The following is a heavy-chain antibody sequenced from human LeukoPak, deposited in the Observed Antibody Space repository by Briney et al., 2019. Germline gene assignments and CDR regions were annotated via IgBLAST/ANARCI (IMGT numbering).Heavy chain of an antibody. CDR2: VNRSGGAT. J-gene: IGHJ5*02. D-gene: IGHD3-3*01. CDR1: GYTFTKYY. V-gene: IGHV1-46*01. CDR3: ARDTRPRGTIFGLVILWEYNWFDP. Sequence: ASVKISCRASGYTFTKYYVHWVRQAPGQRLEWMGVVNRSGGATNYAQKFQGRVTMTRDTSTATIYMELSSLTSEDTATYYCARDTRPRGTIFGLVILWEYNWFDPWGQGTLVTVSS.